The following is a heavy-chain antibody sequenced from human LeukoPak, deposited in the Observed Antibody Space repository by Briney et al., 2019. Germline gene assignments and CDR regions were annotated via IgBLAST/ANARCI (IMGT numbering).Heavy chain of an antibody. J-gene: IGHJ4*02. CDR2: ISSSSSYI. CDR3: ARDRLLAAREPFDY. CDR1: GFTFSSYS. D-gene: IGHD6-6*01. V-gene: IGHV3-21*01. Sequence: GGSLRLSCAASGFTFSSYSMNWVRQAPGKGLEWVSSISSSSSYIYYADSVKGRFTISRDNAKNSLYLQMNGLRAEDTAVYYCARDRLLAAREPFDYWGQGTLVTVSS.